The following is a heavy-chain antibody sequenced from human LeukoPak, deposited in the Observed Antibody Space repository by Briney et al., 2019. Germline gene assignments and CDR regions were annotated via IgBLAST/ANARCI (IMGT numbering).Heavy chain of an antibody. V-gene: IGHV3-30*18. CDR3: VKEQSYGYYRVADY. CDR1: GFSFSSCG. D-gene: IGHD1-26*01. J-gene: IGHJ4*02. Sequence: GRSLRLSCAASGFSFSSCGMHWVRQAPGKGLEWLAVFSYSGIETHYADSVRGRFTISRDNRKNTLHLQMDSLRAEDTAVYYCVKEQSYGYYRVADYWGQGTLVTVSS. CDR2: FSYSGIET.